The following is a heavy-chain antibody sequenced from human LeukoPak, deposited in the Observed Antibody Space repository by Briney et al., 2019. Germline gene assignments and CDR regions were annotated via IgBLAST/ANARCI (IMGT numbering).Heavy chain of an antibody. CDR3: AKDGRGVLCEC. Sequence: VGSLRLSRAASLFSVNTYSMNWVRQAPGEGLERVSTNRADDSSTHFAVSVQSRFIISRHNAETALYLQMNSLRAENTAVYYGAKDGRGVLCECWGQGTLVTVSS. J-gene: IGHJ4*02. D-gene: IGHD3-10*01. CDR2: NRADDSST. V-gene: IGHV3-23*01. CDR1: LFSVNTYS.